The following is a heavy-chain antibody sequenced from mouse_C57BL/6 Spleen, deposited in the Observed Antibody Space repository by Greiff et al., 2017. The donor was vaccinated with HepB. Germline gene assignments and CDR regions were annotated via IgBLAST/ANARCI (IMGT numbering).Heavy chain of an antibody. J-gene: IGHJ2*01. V-gene: IGHV1-81*01. CDR1: GYTFTSYG. CDR2: IYPRSGNT. CDR3: ASGELTGTYYFDY. Sequence: QVQLQQSGAELARPGASVKLSCKASGYTFTSYGISWVKQRTGQGLEWIGEIYPRSGNTYYNEKFKGKATLTADKSSSTAYMELRSLTSEDSAVYFCASGELTGTYYFDYWGQGTTLTVSS. D-gene: IGHD4-1*01.